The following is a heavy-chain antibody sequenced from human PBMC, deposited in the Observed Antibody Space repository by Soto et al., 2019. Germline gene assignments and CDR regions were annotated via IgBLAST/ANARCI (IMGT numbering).Heavy chain of an antibody. J-gene: IGHJ6*02. CDR1: GYTFTSYY. CDR3: ARDEKPPQNHLYCSGGSCYSVGTFTYYYGRHV. Sequence: ASVKVSCKASGYTFTSYYMHWVRQAPGQGLEWMGIINPSGGSTSYAQKFQGRVTMTRDTSTSTVYMELSSLRSEDTAVYYCARDEKPPQNHLYCSGGSCYSVGTFTYYYGRHVWDQGPTVTSP. D-gene: IGHD2-15*01. CDR2: INPSGGST. V-gene: IGHV1-46*01.